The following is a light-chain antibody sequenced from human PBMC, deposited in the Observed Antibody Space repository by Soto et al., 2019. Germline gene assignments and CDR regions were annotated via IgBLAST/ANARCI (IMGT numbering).Light chain of an antibody. CDR1: SSNIGAGYD. CDR3: QSYDSSLSVV. J-gene: IGLJ2*01. CDR2: GNS. Sequence: QSVLTQPPSVSGAPGQRVTISCTGSSSNIGAGYDVHWYQQFPGTAPKLLIYGNSNRPSVVPDRFSGSKSGTSASLAITGLQAEDEADYYCQSYDSSLSVVFGGGTKLTVL. V-gene: IGLV1-40*01.